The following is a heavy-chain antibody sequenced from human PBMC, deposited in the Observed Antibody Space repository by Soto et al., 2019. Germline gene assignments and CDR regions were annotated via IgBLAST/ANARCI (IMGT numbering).Heavy chain of an antibody. D-gene: IGHD2-8*01. CDR3: ARDRRMYSKFPETFDS. V-gene: IGHV3-48*02. Sequence: GGSLRLSCAASGFPFGAYSMNWVRQAPGKGLEWISYISSSGSTIYYADSVKGRFTISRDRAKTSLYPHMSSLRDEDTAVYYCARDRRMYSKFPETFDSWGQGTLVTVSS. CDR1: GFPFGAYS. J-gene: IGHJ4*02. CDR2: ISSSGSTI.